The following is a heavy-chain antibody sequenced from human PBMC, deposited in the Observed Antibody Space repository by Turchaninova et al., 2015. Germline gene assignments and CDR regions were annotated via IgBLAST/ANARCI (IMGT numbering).Heavy chain of an antibody. CDR2: VSPNSGGT. Sequence: QVQLVQSGAEVKKPGAAVKVSCKASGYTFPDHHIHWVRQAPGQGLEWMGRVSPNSGGTNYAQKFQGRVTMTRDTSISTAYMELSRLRSDDTAVYYCARLGGDLGYWGQGTLVTVSS. V-gene: IGHV1-2*06. CDR1: GYTFPDHH. CDR3: ARLGGDLGY. D-gene: IGHD4-17*01. J-gene: IGHJ4*02.